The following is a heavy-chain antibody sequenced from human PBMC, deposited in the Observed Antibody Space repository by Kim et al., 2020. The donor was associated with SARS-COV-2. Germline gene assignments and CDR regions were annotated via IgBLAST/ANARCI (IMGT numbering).Heavy chain of an antibody. Sequence: GGSLRLSCAASGFTFSSYEMNWVRQAPGKGLEWVSYISSSGSTIYYADSVKGRFTISRDNAKNSLYLQMNSLRAEDTAVYYCARRGYSSSWPFDYWGQGTLVTVSS. CDR1: GFTFSSYE. CDR2: ISSSGSTI. CDR3: ARRGYSSSWPFDY. V-gene: IGHV3-48*03. D-gene: IGHD6-13*01. J-gene: IGHJ4*02.